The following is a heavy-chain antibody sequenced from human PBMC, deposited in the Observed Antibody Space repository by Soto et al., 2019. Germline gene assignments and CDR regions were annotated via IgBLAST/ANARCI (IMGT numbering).Heavy chain of an antibody. J-gene: IGHJ4*02. CDR2: IYYSGST. CDR3: ARHAPAITISDH. CDR1: GGSISSSSYY. Sequence: QLQLQESGPGLVKPSETLSLTCTVSGGSISSSSYYWGWIRQPPGKGLEWIGSIYYSGSTYYNPSRTTPVTISVDTSKNQFSLTLSSVTAADTAVYYCARHAPAITISDHWVPGTLVTVSS. V-gene: IGHV4-39*01. D-gene: IGHD5-12*01.